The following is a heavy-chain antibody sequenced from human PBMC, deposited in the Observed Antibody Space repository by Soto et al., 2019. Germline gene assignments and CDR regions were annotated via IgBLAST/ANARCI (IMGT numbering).Heavy chain of an antibody. V-gene: IGHV3-23*01. D-gene: IGHD3-10*01. CDR2: ISNSGGST. J-gene: IGHJ3*02. CDR3: AHPRGFGVLDAYDI. Sequence: GGSLRLSCTASGFTFSTYAMSWVRQAPGKGLEWVSAISNSGGSTYYADSVQGRFTISRDNYMNTLYLQMNSLRIEDTAVYFCAHPRGFGVLDAYDIWGQGTMVTVS. CDR1: GFTFSTYA.